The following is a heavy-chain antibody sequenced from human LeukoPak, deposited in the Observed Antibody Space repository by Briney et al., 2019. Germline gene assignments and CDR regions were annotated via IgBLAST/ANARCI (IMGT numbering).Heavy chain of an antibody. V-gene: IGHV4-59*01. Sequence: SETLSLTCTVSGDSISSYYWSWIRQPPGKGLEWIGYIYYSGSTNYNPSLKSRVTISVDTSKNQFSLKLSSVTAADTAVYYCAREKYSLRHAFDIWGQGTMVTVSS. CDR3: AREKYSLRHAFDI. CDR1: GDSISSYY. D-gene: IGHD5-18*01. J-gene: IGHJ3*02. CDR2: IYYSGST.